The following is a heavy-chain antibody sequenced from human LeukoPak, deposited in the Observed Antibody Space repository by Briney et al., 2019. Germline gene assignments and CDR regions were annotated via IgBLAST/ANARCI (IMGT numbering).Heavy chain of an antibody. V-gene: IGHV3-30*03. J-gene: IGHJ6*03. D-gene: IGHD6-6*01. CDR3: AREESSSYYYYYYMDV. CDR2: ISYDGSNK. Sequence: GGSLRLSCAASEFTFSSYGMHWVRQAPGKGLEWVAFISYDGSNKYYADSVKGRFTISRDNSKNTLYLQMNSLRAEDTAVYYCAREESSSYYYYYYMDVWGKGTTVTVSS. CDR1: EFTFSSYG.